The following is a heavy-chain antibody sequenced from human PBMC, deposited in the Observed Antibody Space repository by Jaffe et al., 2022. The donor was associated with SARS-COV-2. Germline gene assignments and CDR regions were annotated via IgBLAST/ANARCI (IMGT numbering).Heavy chain of an antibody. D-gene: IGHD1-26*01. Sequence: EVQLVESGGGLVQPGGSLRLSCAASGFTFPAYWMNWVRQAPGKGLEWVATINRDGSEGYYVDSVKGRFTISRDNAKNSLYLQMNSLGAEDMAVYYCARGGGWVCDYWGQGTLVTVSS. CDR3: ARGGGWVCDY. CDR1: GFTFPAYW. CDR2: INRDGSEG. V-gene: IGHV3-7*01. J-gene: IGHJ4*02.